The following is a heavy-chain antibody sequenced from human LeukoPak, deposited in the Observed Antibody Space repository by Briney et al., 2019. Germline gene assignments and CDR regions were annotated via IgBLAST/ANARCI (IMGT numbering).Heavy chain of an antibody. D-gene: IGHD1-26*01. Sequence: GGSLRLSCAASGFTFSSYEMNWVRQAPGKGLEWVSYISSSGSTIYYADSVKGRFTISRDNAKNSLYLQMNSLRAEDTAVYYCARGPPSGSYYYFDYWGQGTLVTVSS. V-gene: IGHV3-48*03. CDR3: ARGPPSGSYYYFDY. J-gene: IGHJ4*02. CDR2: ISSSGSTI. CDR1: GFTFSSYE.